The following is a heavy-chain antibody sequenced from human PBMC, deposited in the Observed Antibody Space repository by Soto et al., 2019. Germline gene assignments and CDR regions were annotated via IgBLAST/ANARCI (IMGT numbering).Heavy chain of an antibody. CDR2: LIPIFGTA. Sequence: QVQLVQSGAEVKKPGSSVKVSCKASGGTFSSYAISWVRQAPGQGLEWMGGLIPIFGTANYAQKFQGRVTITEDESTSTAYMELSSLRSEDTAVYYCARTQAVLVGWNYYYGMDVWGQGTTVTVSS. CDR1: GGTFSSYA. J-gene: IGHJ6*02. V-gene: IGHV1-69*01. CDR3: ARTQAVLVGWNYYYGMDV. D-gene: IGHD2-15*01.